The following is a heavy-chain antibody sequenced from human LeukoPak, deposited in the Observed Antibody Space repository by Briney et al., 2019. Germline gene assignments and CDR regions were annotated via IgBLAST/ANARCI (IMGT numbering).Heavy chain of an antibody. V-gene: IGHV1-2*02. Sequence: ASVKVSCKASGYTFTGYYMHWVRQAPGQGLEWMGWINPNSGGTNYAQKFQGRVTMTRDTSISTAYMELSRLRSDDTAVYYCARLYCTNGVCPYFDYWGQGTLVTVSS. CDR1: GYTFTGYY. CDR2: INPNSGGT. CDR3: ARLYCTNGVCPYFDY. J-gene: IGHJ4*02. D-gene: IGHD2-8*01.